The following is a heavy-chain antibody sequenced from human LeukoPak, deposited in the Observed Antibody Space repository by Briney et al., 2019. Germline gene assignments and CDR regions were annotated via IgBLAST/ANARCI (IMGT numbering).Heavy chain of an antibody. Sequence: GSLRLSCAASGFTFSSYNMNWVRQAPGKGLEWIGSIYYSGSTYYNPSLKSRVTISVDTSKNQFSLKLNSVTAADTAVYYCARDMVRGVINYYYYYMDVWGKGTTVTVSS. J-gene: IGHJ6*03. D-gene: IGHD3-10*01. V-gene: IGHV4-39*07. CDR3: ARDMVRGVINYYYYYMDV. CDR2: IYYSGST. CDR1: GFTFSSYNM.